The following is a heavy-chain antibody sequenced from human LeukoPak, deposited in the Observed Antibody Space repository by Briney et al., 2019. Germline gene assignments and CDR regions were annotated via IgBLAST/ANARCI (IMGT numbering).Heavy chain of an antibody. CDR1: GYTLTELS. D-gene: IGHD6-19*01. V-gene: IGHV1-24*01. J-gene: IGHJ4*02. CDR3: ATMIAVASPFDY. Sequence: ASVKVSCKVSGYTLTELSMHWVRQAPGKGLEWMGGFDPEDGETIYAQKFQGRVTMTEDTSTDTAYMELSSLRSEDTAVYHCATMIAVASPFDYWGQGTLVTVSS. CDR2: FDPEDGET.